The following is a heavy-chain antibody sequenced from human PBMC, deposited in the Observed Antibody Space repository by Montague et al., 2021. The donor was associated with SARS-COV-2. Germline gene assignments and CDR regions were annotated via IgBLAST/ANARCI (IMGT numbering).Heavy chain of an antibody. CDR1: GFTFSSYD. CDR3: AREYSAPRWFGEYNRYGMDV. D-gene: IGHD3-10*01. CDR2: IWYDGSNQ. V-gene: IGHV3-33*08. J-gene: IGHJ6*02. Sequence: SLRLSCAASGFTFSSYDMHWVRQASGKGLEWVAVIWYDGSNQYCGDSVKGRFTISRDNSKNTLYLQMNSLRAEDTAVYYCAREYSAPRWFGEYNRYGMDVWGQGTTVTVSS.